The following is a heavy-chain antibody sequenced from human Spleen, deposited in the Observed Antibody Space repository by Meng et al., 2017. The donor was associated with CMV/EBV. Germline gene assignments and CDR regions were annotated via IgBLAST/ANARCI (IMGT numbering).Heavy chain of an antibody. D-gene: IGHD3-3*01. V-gene: IGHV4-59*12. CDR2: IYYSGST. Sequence: SETLSLTCTVSGGSISSYYWSWIRQPPGKGLEWIGYIYYSGSTNYNPSLKSRVTISVDTSKNQFSLKLSSVTAADTAVYYCASSHYDFWSGYYTGEFDYWGQGTLVTVSS. J-gene: IGHJ4*02. CDR3: ASSHYDFWSGYYTGEFDY. CDR1: GGSISSYY.